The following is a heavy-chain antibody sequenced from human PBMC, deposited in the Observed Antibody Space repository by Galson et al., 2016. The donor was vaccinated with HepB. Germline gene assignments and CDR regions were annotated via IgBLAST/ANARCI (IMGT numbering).Heavy chain of an antibody. CDR2: ISYDGRNK. J-gene: IGHJ4*02. D-gene: IGHD3-10*01. CDR1: GFTFSNYG. V-gene: IGHV3-30*03. Sequence: SLRLSCAASGFTFSNYGMYWVRQAPGKGLEWVAVISYDGRNKYYTDSVKGRFTISRDNSKNTLYLQMNSLRAEDTAVYYCARDRGGGSGSYYNDYYFDYWGQGTLVTVSS. CDR3: ARDRGGGSGSYYNDYYFDY.